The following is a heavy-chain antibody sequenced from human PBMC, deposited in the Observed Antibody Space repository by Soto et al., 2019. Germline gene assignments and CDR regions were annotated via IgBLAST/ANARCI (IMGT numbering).Heavy chain of an antibody. Sequence: PGESLKISCKASGYSFNSVWIGWVRQVAGKGLEWMGTIYPGDSDTRYSPAFQGQVTISVDKSISTAYLQWSSLKASDTAMYFCARSPVRAGTYIYFDYWGQGSLVTVS. V-gene: IGHV5-51*01. CDR2: IYPGDSDT. D-gene: IGHD3-10*01. CDR3: ARSPVRAGTYIYFDY. J-gene: IGHJ4*02. CDR1: GYSFNSVW.